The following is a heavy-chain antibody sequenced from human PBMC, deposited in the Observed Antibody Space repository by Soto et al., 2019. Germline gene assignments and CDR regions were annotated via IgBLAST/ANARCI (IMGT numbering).Heavy chain of an antibody. CDR1: GFTFSSYA. D-gene: IGHD4-17*01. CDR2: ISGSGGST. CDR3: ECTTYGGNPHYGMDV. Sequence: QSGGSLRLSCAASGFTFSSYAMSWVRQAPGKGLEWVSAISGSGGSTYYADSVKGRFTISRDNSKNTLYLQMNSLRAEDTDVYYCECTTYGGNPHYGMDVWGQGTTVTVS. J-gene: IGHJ6*02. V-gene: IGHV3-23*01.